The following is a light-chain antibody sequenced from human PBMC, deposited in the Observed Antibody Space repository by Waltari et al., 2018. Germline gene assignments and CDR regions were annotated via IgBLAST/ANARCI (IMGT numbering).Light chain of an antibody. CDR2: KTY. CDR3: QQFGGSPMDP. V-gene: IGKV3-20*01. Sequence: EVVLTQSPGTLSLSPGERATLSCRASQSVDSTYLAWYQQKPGQAPTLLIYKTYTRATGIPDRFSGRGSGTDFSLNLHIVEPGDSAVYYCQQFGGSPMDPFGLGTKLEIK. J-gene: IGKJ2*01. CDR1: QSVDSTY.